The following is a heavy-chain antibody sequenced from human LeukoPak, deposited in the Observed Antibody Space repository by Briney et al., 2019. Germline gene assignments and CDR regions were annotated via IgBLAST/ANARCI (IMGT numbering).Heavy chain of an antibody. CDR3: ARRGYGSGSYYDY. D-gene: IGHD3-10*01. CDR1: GGSISSSSYY. V-gene: IGHV4-39*07. J-gene: IGHJ4*02. CDR2: INHSGST. Sequence: EPSETLSLTCTVSGGSISSSSYYWGWIRQPPGKGLEWIGEINHSGSTNYNPSLKSRVTISVDTSKDQFSLKLSSVTAADTAVYYCARRGYGSGSYYDYWGQGTLVTVSS.